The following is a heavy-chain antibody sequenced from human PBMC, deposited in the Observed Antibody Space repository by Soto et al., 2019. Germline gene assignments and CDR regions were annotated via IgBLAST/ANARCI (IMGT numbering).Heavy chain of an antibody. CDR1: GGTFSTSA. J-gene: IGHJ6*02. V-gene: IGHV1-69*12. Sequence: QVQLMQSGAEVKKPGSSVKVSCKASGGTFSTSAISWVLQAPGEGLEWVGGIMPVFATPDYYPKFQGRVTITAGETTITAYLELTSLTTDDTAVYYGARDKDRQQIGGNYYYTLDVWGQGTAITVSS. CDR2: IMPVFATP. CDR3: ARDKDRQQIGGNYYYTLDV.